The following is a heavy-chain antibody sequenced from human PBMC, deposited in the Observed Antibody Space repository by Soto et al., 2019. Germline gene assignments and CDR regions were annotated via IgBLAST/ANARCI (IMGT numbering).Heavy chain of an antibody. CDR2: ISTYSGDT. V-gene: IGHV1-18*01. Sequence: QVHLVQSGVEVKTPGASVRVSCQASGYTFFTYDISWVRQAPGQGLEWMGWISTYSGDTKYAQKFQGRVTMTTDTSTTTAYLELRSLRSEDTAVYYCARHHGPTTSENGFDPWGQGTLVTVSS. D-gene: IGHD5-12*01. CDR1: GYTFFTYD. CDR3: ARHHGPTTSENGFDP. J-gene: IGHJ5*02.